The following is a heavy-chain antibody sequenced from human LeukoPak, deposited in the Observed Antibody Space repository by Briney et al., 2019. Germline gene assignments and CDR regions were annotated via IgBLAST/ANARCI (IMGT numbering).Heavy chain of an antibody. Sequence: TGGSLRLSCAAPGFTFSSYGMSWVRQAPGKGLECVSSISGSGGSTNHADSVKGRFTISRDNSKNTLYLQMNSLRAEDTAVYYCAKVWTAYSDDYFDYWGQGTLVTVSS. J-gene: IGHJ4*02. D-gene: IGHD3/OR15-3a*01. CDR1: GFTFSSYG. V-gene: IGHV3-23*01. CDR3: AKVWTAYSDDYFDY. CDR2: ISGSGGST.